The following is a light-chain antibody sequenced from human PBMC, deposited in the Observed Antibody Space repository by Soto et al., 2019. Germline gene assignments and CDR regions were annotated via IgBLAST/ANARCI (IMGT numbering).Light chain of an antibody. CDR1: QSISSY. CDR3: QQSYSTPFT. J-gene: IGKJ3*01. CDR2: AAS. Sequence: DIQMTQSPSSLSASVGDRVTITCRASQSISSYFNWYHQKPGKAPKLLIYAASSLQSGVPSRLSGSGSGTDCTLTISSLQPEEFATYYCQQSYSTPFTFGPGTKVDIK. V-gene: IGKV1-39*01.